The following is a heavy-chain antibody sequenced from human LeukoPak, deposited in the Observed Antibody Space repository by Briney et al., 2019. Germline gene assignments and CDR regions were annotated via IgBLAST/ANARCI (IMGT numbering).Heavy chain of an antibody. CDR2: ILTCLTP. Sequence: SETLSLTCTVSGGSMSSYYWSFVRQSAGKGLEWLGRILTCLTPWYNPSLKLLLPLSLSPSHTPFSLGLTSVTASDTAVYYCARVDYYAGGVTNSFDPWGQGTLVTVSS. J-gene: IGHJ5*02. CDR3: ARVDYYAGGVTNSFDP. CDR1: GGSMSSYY. D-gene: IGHD3-16*01. V-gene: IGHV4-4*07.